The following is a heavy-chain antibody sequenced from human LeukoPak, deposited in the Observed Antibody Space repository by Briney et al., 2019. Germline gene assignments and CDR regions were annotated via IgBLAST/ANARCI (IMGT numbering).Heavy chain of an antibody. J-gene: IGHJ5*02. V-gene: IGHV1-18*01. CDR1: GYTFTSYG. D-gene: IGHD2-2*01. CDR3: ARDSDIVVVPAAPFDP. Sequence: GASVKVSCKASGYTFTSYGISWVRQAPGQGLEWMGWISAYNGNTNYAQKLRGRVTMTTDTSTSTAYTELRSLRSDDTAVYYCARDSDIVVVPAAPFDPWGQGTLVTVSS. CDR2: ISAYNGNT.